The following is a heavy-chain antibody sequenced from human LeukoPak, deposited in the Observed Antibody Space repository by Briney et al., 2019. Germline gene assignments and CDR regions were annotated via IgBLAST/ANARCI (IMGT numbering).Heavy chain of an antibody. Sequence: GGSLRLSCAASGFTFSNYWMHWVRQAPGKGLVWVSRINSDGSSTRDADSVKGRFTISRDNAKNSLYLQMNSLRAEDTAVYYCAIRKRYCTNGVCSNWFDPWGQGTLVTVSS. J-gene: IGHJ5*02. CDR1: GFTFSNYW. V-gene: IGHV3-74*01. CDR3: AIRKRYCTNGVCSNWFDP. CDR2: INSDGSST. D-gene: IGHD2-8*01.